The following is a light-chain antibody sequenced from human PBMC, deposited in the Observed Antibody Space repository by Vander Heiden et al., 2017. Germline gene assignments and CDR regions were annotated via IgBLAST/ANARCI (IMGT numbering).Light chain of an antibody. CDR2: GAS. Sequence: EIVMTQSPATLSVSPGERANLSCRASQSVSSNLAWYQQKPGQAPRLLIYGASARTSGIPARFSGSGSETEFTLTISSLQSEDFAVYYCQQYNNWPPLTFGGGTKVEIK. J-gene: IGKJ4*01. CDR3: QQYNNWPPLT. V-gene: IGKV3-15*01. CDR1: QSVSSN.